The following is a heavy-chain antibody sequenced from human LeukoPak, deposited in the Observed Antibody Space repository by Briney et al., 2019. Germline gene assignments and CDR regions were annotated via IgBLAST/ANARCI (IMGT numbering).Heavy chain of an antibody. Sequence: GGSLRLSCAASGFTFSNYAMHWVRQAPGKGLEWVSTISGSGGSTYYADSVKGRFTISRDNSKSTLYLQMNSLRAEDTAVYYCAKEFTMIVVVPGDYWGQGTLVTVSS. CDR2: ISGSGGST. D-gene: IGHD3-22*01. V-gene: IGHV3-23*01. CDR1: GFTFSNYA. J-gene: IGHJ4*02. CDR3: AKEFTMIVVVPGDY.